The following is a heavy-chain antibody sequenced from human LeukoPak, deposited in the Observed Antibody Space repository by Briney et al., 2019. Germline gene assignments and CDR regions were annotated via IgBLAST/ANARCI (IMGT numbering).Heavy chain of an antibody. Sequence: SSETLSLTCTVSGGSISSSSYYWSWIRQPPGKGLEWIGYIYYSGSTNYNPSLKSRVTISVDTSKNQFSLKLSSVTAADTAVYYCAREGLVVVPAAISGENDYYYMDVWGKGTTVTVSS. D-gene: IGHD2-2*01. CDR1: GGSISSSSYY. CDR3: AREGLVVVPAAISGENDYYYMDV. CDR2: IYYSGST. V-gene: IGHV4-61*01. J-gene: IGHJ6*03.